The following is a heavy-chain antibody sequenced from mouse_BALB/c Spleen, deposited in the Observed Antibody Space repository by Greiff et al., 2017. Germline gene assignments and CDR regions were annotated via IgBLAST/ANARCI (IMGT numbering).Heavy chain of an antibody. V-gene: IGHV5-12-2*01. D-gene: IGHD1-1*01. Sequence: EVKLMESGGGLVQPGGSLKLSCAASGFTFSSYTMSWVRQTPEKRLEWVAYISNGGGSTYYPDTVKGRFTISRDNAKNTLYLQMSSLKSEDTAMYYCARQYYGSSRYWYFDVWGAGTTVTVSS. CDR3: ARQYYGSSRYWYFDV. CDR1: GFTFSSYT. CDR2: ISNGGGST. J-gene: IGHJ1*01.